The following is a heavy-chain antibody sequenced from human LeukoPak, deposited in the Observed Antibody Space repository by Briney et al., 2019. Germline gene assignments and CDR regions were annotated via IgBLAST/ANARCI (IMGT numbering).Heavy chain of an antibody. CDR1: GYTFTSYA. D-gene: IGHD3-22*01. CDR3: ARGGEDSSGYYYFDY. CDR2: INAGNGNT. V-gene: IGHV1-3*03. Sequence: ASVKVSCKASGYTFTSYAMHWVRQAPGQRLEWMGWINAGNGNTKYSQEFQGRVTITRDTSASTAYMELSSLRSEDMAVYYCARGGEDSSGYYYFDYWGQGTLVTVSS. J-gene: IGHJ4*02.